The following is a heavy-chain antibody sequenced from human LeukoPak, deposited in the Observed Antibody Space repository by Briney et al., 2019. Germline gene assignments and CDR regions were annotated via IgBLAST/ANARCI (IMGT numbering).Heavy chain of an antibody. V-gene: IGHV4-39*01. Sequence: PSETLSLTCTLSGGSITTTGDYWGWIRQPPGKGLEWIGSLDYSGSTYYNPSLKSRVTISADTSKNQFSLRLSSVTAADTAVYYCAREDGYNMDDAFDIWGQGTMVSVSS. D-gene: IGHD5-24*01. J-gene: IGHJ3*02. CDR1: GGSITTTGDY. CDR2: LDYSGST. CDR3: AREDGYNMDDAFDI.